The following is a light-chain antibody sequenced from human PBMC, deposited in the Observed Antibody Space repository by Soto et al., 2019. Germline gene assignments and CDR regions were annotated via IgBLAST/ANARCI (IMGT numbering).Light chain of an antibody. Sequence: QSVLTQPPSVSGAPGQRVTISCTGSSSNIGAGYDVHWYQQLPGTAPKLLIYVNSNRPSGVPDRFSGSKSGTSASLAITGLQAEDEADYYCASWDASVGGPAFGGGTK. V-gene: IGLV1-40*01. CDR1: SSNIGAGYD. CDR3: ASWDASVGGPA. CDR2: VNS. J-gene: IGLJ2*01.